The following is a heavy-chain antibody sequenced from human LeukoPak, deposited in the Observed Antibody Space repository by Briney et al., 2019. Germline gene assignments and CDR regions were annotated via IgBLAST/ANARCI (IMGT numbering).Heavy chain of an antibody. CDR1: GFTFSSYS. Sequence: GGSLRLSCAASGFTFSSYSMNWVRQAPGKGLEWVSSISSSSSYIYYADSVKGRFTISRDNAKNSLYLQMNSLRAEDTAVYYCARDQAMVRGVIPWFDPWGQGTLVTVSS. D-gene: IGHD3-10*01. V-gene: IGHV3-21*01. CDR2: ISSSSSYI. CDR3: ARDQAMVRGVIPWFDP. J-gene: IGHJ5*02.